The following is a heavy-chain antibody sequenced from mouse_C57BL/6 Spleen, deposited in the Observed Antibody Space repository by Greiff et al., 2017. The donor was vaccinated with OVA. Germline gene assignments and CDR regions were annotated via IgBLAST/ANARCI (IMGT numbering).Heavy chain of an antibody. CDR2: ISSGGDYI. V-gene: IGHV5-9-1*02. CDR3: TTAYYSNYLYAMDY. J-gene: IGHJ4*01. Sequence: EVQLVESGEGLVKPGGSLKLSCAASGFTFSSYAMSWVRQTPEKRLEWVAYISSGGDYIYYADTVKGRFTISRDNARNTLYLQMSSLKSEDTAMYYCTTAYYSNYLYAMDYWGQGTSVTVSS. CDR1: GFTFSSYA. D-gene: IGHD2-5*01.